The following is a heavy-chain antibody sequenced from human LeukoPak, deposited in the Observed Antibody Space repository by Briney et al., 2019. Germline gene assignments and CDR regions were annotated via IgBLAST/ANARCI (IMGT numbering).Heavy chain of an antibody. CDR2: IIPIFGTA. D-gene: IGHD2-15*01. CDR3: ATAGRSKGVPYYYYYGMDV. V-gene: IGHV1-69*13. Sequence: SVQVSCKASGGTFSSYAISWVRQAPGQGLEWMGGIIPIFGTANYAQKFQGRVTITADESTSTAYMELSSLRSEDTAVYYCATAGRSKGVPYYYYYGMDVWGQGTTVTVSS. CDR1: GGTFSSYA. J-gene: IGHJ6*02.